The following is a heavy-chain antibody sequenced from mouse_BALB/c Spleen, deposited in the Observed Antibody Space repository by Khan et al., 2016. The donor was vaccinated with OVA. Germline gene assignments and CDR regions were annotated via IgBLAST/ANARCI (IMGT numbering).Heavy chain of an antibody. Sequence: EVKLLESGPGLVKPSQSLSLTCTVTGYSITSDYAWDWIRQFPGNKLEWMGYISYGGSNSYNPSLKSRISITRDTSKNQFFLQLNSVTTEDTATYYCARKNYYGYAMDYWGQGTSVTVSS. J-gene: IGHJ4*01. CDR1: GYSITSDYA. V-gene: IGHV3-2*02. D-gene: IGHD1-1*01. CDR2: ISYGGSN. CDR3: ARKNYYGYAMDY.